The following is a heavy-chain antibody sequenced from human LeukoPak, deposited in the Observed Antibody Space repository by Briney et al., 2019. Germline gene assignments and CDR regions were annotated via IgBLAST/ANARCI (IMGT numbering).Heavy chain of an antibody. D-gene: IGHD4-23*01. Sequence: ASVKVSCKASGYTFTGYYMHWVRQAPGQGLEWMGWINPNSGGTNYAQKFQGRVTMTRDTSISTAYMELSRLRSDDTAVYYCARGFSYGGNSNWFDPWGQGTLVTVSS. CDR1: GYTFTGYY. V-gene: IGHV1-2*02. J-gene: IGHJ5*02. CDR2: INPNSGGT. CDR3: ARGFSYGGNSNWFDP.